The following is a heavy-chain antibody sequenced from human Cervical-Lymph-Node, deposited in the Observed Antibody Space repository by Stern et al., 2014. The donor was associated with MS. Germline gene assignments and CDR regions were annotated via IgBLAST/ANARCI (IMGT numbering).Heavy chain of an antibody. V-gene: IGHV1-46*01. Sequence: VQLVQSGAEVKQTGASVKVSCKASGHTFTRYYMHWVRQAPGQGLEWMRRINPSGGSTSYAQKFQGRVAMTRDTSTSTVYMELSSLRSEDTAVDDFARDNGLPFDYWGQGTLVTVSS. CDR1: GHTFTRYY. CDR2: INPSGGST. J-gene: IGHJ4*02. CDR3: ARDNGLPFDY.